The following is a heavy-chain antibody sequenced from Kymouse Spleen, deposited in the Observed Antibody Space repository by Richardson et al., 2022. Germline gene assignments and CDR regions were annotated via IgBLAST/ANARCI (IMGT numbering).Heavy chain of an antibody. V-gene: IGHV4-34*01. D-gene: IGHD3-10*01. CDR1: GGSFSGYY. J-gene: IGHJ4*02. CDR2: INHSGST. CDR3: AR*GIWWFGELFPLTT. Sequence: QVQLQQWGAGLLKPSETLSLTCAVYGGSFSGYYWSWIRQPPGKGLEWIGEINHSGSTNYNPSLKSRVTISVDTSKNQFSLKLSSVTAADTAVYYCAR*GIWWFGELFPLTTGAREPWSPSPQ.